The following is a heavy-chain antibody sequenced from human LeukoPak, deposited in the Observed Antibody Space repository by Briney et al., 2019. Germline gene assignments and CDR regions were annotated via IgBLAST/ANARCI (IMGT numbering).Heavy chain of an antibody. V-gene: IGHV4-4*07. D-gene: IGHD2-2*01. CDR3: ARAQIVVVPAAIHYYYYGMDV. Sequence: PSETLSLTCTVSGGSISSYYWSWIRQPAGKGLEWIGRIYTSGSTNYNPSLKSRVTMSVDTSKNQFSLKLSSVTAADTAVYYCARAQIVVVPAAIHYYYYGMDVWGQGTTVTVSS. CDR1: GGSISSYY. CDR2: IYTSGST. J-gene: IGHJ6*02.